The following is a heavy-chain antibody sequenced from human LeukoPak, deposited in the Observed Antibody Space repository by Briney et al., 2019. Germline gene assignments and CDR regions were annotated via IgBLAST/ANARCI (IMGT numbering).Heavy chain of an antibody. Sequence: GASAKVSCKASGYTFTSYAMNWVRQAPGQGLGWMGWINTNTGNPTYAQGFTGRFVFSLDTSVSTAYLQISSLKAEDTAVYYCARDRVLLWFGESYYFNYWGQGTLVTVSS. D-gene: IGHD3-10*01. CDR3: ARDRVLLWFGESYYFNY. V-gene: IGHV7-4-1*02. J-gene: IGHJ4*02. CDR2: INTNTGNP. CDR1: GYTFTSYA.